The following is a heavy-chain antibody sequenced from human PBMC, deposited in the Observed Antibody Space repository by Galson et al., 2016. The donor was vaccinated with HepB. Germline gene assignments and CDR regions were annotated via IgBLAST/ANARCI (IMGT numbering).Heavy chain of an antibody. J-gene: IGHJ4*02. V-gene: IGHV3-7*03. Sequence: SLRLSCAASGFTFTAYWMSWVRQAPGKGLEWVANINEDGTEKYYVDSVRGRFTMSRDNARNSVNLQMNSLRAEDTAVYYCVRGRLKSTYWGQGTLVTVSS. D-gene: IGHD2/OR15-2a*01. CDR1: GFTFTAYW. CDR3: VRGRLKSTY. CDR2: INEDGTEK.